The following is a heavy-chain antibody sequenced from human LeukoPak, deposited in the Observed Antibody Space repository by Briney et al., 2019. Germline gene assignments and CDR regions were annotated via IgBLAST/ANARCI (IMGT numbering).Heavy chain of an antibody. J-gene: IGHJ4*02. CDR2: MSPDSGYT. CDR3: EIYTGYDSF. V-gene: IGHV1-8*02. D-gene: IGHD5-12*01. CDR1: GYTFTSYG. Sequence: VASVKVSCKASGYTFTSYGISWVRQAPGQGLEWMGWMSPDSGYTGYAQTFQGRVTLTRNTSVSTAFMELSSLRSEDTAVYYCEIYTGYDSFWGQGTLVTVSS.